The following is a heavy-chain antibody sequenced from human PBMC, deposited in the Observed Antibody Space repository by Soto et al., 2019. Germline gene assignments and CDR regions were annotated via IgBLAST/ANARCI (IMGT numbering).Heavy chain of an antibody. CDR2: IIPIFGTA. Sequence: ASVKVSCKASGGTFSSYAISWVRQAPGQGLEWMGGIIPIFGTANYAQKFQGRVTITADESTSTAYMELSSLRSEDTAVYYCARVPRIAARLYNWFDPWGQGTLVTVSS. CDR3: ARVPRIAARLYNWFDP. V-gene: IGHV1-69*13. CDR1: GGTFSSYA. J-gene: IGHJ5*02. D-gene: IGHD6-6*01.